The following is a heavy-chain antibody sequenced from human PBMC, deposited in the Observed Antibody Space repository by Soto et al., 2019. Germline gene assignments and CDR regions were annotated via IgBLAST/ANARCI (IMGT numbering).Heavy chain of an antibody. J-gene: IGHJ6*02. V-gene: IGHV5-51*01. CDR1: GYSFTSYW. CDR3: ARRKGTSHYYYYGMDV. CDR2: IYPGDSDT. Sequence: PGESLKISCKGSGYSFTSYWIGWVRQMPGKGLEWMGIIYPGDSDTRYSPSFQGQVTISADKSISTAYLQWSSLRASDTAMYYCARRKGTSHYYYYGMDVWGQGTTVTVSS.